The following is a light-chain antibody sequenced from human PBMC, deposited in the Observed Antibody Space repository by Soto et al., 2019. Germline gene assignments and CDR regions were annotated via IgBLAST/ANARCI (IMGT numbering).Light chain of an antibody. CDR3: QQLNSYPRLT. CDR2: DAS. Sequence: EIVLTQSPGTLSLSPGERATLSCRSSQSFSSNYLAWYQQKPCQAPMLLIYDASNRATDIPARFSGSGSGTDFTLTIRSLQPEDFATYYCQQLNSYPRLTFGGGTTVDIK. CDR1: QSFSSNY. V-gene: IGKV3D-20*02. J-gene: IGKJ4*01.